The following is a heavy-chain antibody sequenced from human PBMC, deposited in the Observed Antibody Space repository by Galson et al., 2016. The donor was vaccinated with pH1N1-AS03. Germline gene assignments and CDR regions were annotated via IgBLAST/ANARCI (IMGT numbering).Heavy chain of an antibody. J-gene: IGHJ4*02. V-gene: IGHV3-49*04. D-gene: IGHD3-22*01. CDR3: SSQNYYDSSGSFDFFDH. CDR2: IRSKAYGGTT. CDR1: GFSFGDCP. Sequence: SLRLSCAASGFSFGDCPMNWVRQAPGKGLEWVGFIRSKAYGGTTENAASVKGRFSISRDDPKNIAYLQMNSLKTEDTAMNYCSSQNYYDSSGSFDFFDHWGQGTLVTVSS.